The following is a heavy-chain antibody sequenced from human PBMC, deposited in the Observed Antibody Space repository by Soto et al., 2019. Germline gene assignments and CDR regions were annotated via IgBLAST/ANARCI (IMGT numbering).Heavy chain of an antibody. D-gene: IGHD3-3*01. J-gene: IGHJ6*02. CDR2: ISYDGINN. CDR3: ARELSGDFWTGAHNFYYYGMDL. CDR1: GFSFNNNA. Sequence: GGSLRLSCAASGFSFNNNALHWVRQAPGKGLEWVAIISYDGINNFYADSVRGRFTVSRDNSKNTLYLHLNSLKIEDTAVYFCARELSGDFWTGAHNFYYYGMDLWGQGTTVTVSS. V-gene: IGHV3-30-3*01.